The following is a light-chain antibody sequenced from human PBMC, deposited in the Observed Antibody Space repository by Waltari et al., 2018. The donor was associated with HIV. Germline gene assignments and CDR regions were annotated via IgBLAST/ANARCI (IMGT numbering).Light chain of an antibody. CDR2: EVS. CDR1: SSDVGGSSY. J-gene: IGLJ1*01. V-gene: IGLV2-8*01. CDR3: SSYAGGNNYV. Sequence: SALTQPPSASGSPGQSVTITCTGTSSDVGGSSYVPWYQQHPGKAPKLMIYEVSERPSGVPDRFFGSKSGNTASLTVSGLQAEDEAEYFCSSYAGGNNYVFGTGTKVTVL.